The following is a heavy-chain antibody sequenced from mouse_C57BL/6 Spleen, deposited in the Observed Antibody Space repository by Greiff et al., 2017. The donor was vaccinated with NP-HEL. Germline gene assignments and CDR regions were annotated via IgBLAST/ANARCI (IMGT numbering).Heavy chain of an antibody. CDR1: GYTFTSYW. J-gene: IGHJ3*01. D-gene: IGHD1-1*01. CDR2: IYPGSGST. Sequence: QVQLQQPGAELVKPGASVKMSYKASGYTFTSYWITWVKQRPGQGLEWIGDIYPGSGSTNYNEKFKSKATLTVDTSSSTAYMQLSSLTSKDSAVYYCARYYYGSSFAYWGQGTLVTVSA. CDR3: ARYYYGSSFAY. V-gene: IGHV1-55*01.